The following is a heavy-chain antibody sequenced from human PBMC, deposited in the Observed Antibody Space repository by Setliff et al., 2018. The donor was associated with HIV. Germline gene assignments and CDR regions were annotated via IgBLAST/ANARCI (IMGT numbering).Heavy chain of an antibody. CDR2: INAGNGDT. CDR3: ARDSGDDYSDYYYYGMDV. V-gene: IGHV1-3*01. J-gene: IGHJ6*02. CDR1: GYSFTAYQ. Sequence: ASVKVSCKTFGYSFTAYQMHWVRQAPGQRLEWMGWINAGNGDTKYSQKFQGRVTFTWDTSASAAYMELSSLRSEDTALYYCARDSGDDYSDYYYYGMDVWGQGTTVTVSS. D-gene: IGHD4-4*01.